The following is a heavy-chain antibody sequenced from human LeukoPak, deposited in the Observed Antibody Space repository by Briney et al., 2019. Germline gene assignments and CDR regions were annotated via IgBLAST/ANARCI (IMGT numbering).Heavy chain of an antibody. V-gene: IGHV3-30*02. D-gene: IGHD3-16*01. CDR1: AFTLTSTG. Sequence: GGSLRLTCAMSAFTLTSTGMHWVRQAPDKGLEWVAFMHYDGRNILYADSVKGRFSIATDNSKNMVYLQMSSLRAEDTAVYYCAKVTMGDVWFDPWGQRTLVTVSS. CDR3: AKVTMGDVWFDP. J-gene: IGHJ5*02. CDR2: MHYDGRNI.